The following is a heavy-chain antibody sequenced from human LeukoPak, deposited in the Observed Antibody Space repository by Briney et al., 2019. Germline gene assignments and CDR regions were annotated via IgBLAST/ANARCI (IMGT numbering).Heavy chain of an antibody. V-gene: IGHV1-18*01. D-gene: IGHD3-22*01. J-gene: IGHJ4*02. CDR1: GYTFTSYG. Sequence: ASVTVSCKASGYTFTSYGISWVRQAPGQGLEWLGWISAYNGNTNYAQKLQGRLTMTTDTSTSTAYMELRSLRSDDTAVYYCARVIKGYYDSSGYAQSDYWGQGTLVTVCS. CDR2: ISAYNGNT. CDR3: ARVIKGYYDSSGYAQSDY.